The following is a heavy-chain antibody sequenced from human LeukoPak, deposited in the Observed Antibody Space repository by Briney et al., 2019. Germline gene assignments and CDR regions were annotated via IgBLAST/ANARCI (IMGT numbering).Heavy chain of an antibody. CDR2: ISGHTGNT. D-gene: IGHD5-18*01. Sequence: ASVKVSCKASGYTFASYGITWVRQAPGQGLEWMGWISGHTGNTNYVQNLQGRVTMTTDTSTSTAYMELRSLRSDDTAVYYCVRGSADTPMAPKFYWGQGTLVTVSS. J-gene: IGHJ4*02. CDR3: VRGSADTPMAPKFY. V-gene: IGHV1-18*01. CDR1: GYTFASYG.